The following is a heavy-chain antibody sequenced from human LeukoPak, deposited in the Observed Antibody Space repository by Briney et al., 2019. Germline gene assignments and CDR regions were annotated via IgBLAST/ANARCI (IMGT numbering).Heavy chain of an antibody. CDR3: ARDRGSNDPIDY. CDR2: IWHDGRNK. CDR1: GFTFSGYG. J-gene: IGHJ4*02. V-gene: IGHV3-33*08. Sequence: GGSLRLSCAASGFTFSGYGMHWVRQAPGKGLEWVAVIWHDGRNKYYADSVKGRFTISRDNYKNTLYLQVNSLRAEDTAVYYCARDRGSNDPIDYWGQRTVVSVSS. D-gene: IGHD2-15*01.